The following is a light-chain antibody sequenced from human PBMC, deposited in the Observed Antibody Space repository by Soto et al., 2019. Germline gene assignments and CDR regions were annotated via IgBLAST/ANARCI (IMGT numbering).Light chain of an antibody. Sequence: DIQMTQSPSTLSASVGDRVTITCRASQSISSWLAWYQQKPGKAPKLLIYKASSLESGVPSRFSDSGSGTEFTLTISSLQPDVFATYYCQQYNSYWTFGQGTKVEIK. CDR1: QSISSW. V-gene: IGKV1-5*03. CDR3: QQYNSYWT. CDR2: KAS. J-gene: IGKJ1*01.